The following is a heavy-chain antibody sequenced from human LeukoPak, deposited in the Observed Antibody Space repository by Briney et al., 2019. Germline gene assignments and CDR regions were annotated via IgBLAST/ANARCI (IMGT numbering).Heavy chain of an antibody. J-gene: IGHJ6*03. CDR2: ISGSGGST. V-gene: IGHV3-23*01. D-gene: IGHD4-11*01. CDR1: GFRISSYA. Sequence: GGSLRLSCAASGFRISSYAMSWVRQAPEKGLEWVSVISGSGGSTYYADSVKGRFTISRDNSKNTLYLQMNSLRAEDTAVYYCAKSGSNSDYYFYYMDVWGKGTRVTVSS. CDR3: AKSGSNSDYYFYYMDV.